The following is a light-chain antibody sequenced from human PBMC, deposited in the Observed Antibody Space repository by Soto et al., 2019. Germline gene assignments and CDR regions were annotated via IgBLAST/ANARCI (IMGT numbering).Light chain of an antibody. Sequence: EIVMTQSPATLSVSPGERATLSCRASQSVSSNLAWYQQNPGQAPRLLIYGASTRATGIPARFSGSGSGTEFTLTIRSLQSEDFAVYSCQQYNNWPWTFGHGTKVEIK. CDR3: QQYNNWPWT. V-gene: IGKV3-15*01. J-gene: IGKJ1*01. CDR2: GAS. CDR1: QSVSSN.